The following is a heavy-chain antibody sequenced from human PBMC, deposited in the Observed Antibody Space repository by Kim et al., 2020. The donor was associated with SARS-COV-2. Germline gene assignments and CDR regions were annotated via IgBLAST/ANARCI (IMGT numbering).Heavy chain of an antibody. J-gene: IGHJ4*02. CDR1: GFTFSSYA. V-gene: IGHV3-23*01. Sequence: GGSLRLSCAASGFTFSSYAMSWVRQAPGKGLEWVSAISGSGGSTYYADSVKGRFTISRDNSKNTLYLQMNSLRAEDTAVYYCAKESVTREAAYQFFDYWGQGTLVTVSS. D-gene: IGHD2-15*01. CDR2: ISGSGGST. CDR3: AKESVTREAAYQFFDY.